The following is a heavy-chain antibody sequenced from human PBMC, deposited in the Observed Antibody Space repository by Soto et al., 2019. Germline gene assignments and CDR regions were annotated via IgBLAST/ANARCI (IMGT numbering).Heavy chain of an antibody. CDR2: INPNSGGT. D-gene: IGHD2-21*02. CDR3: ARDSEDLTHWGGYCYSGYYFGV. V-gene: IGHV1-2*04. CDR1: GYTFTGYY. J-gene: IGHJ4*02. Sequence: ASVKVSCKASGYTFTGYYMHWVRQAPGQGLEWMGWINPNSGGTNYAQKFQGWVTMTRDTSISTAYMELSRLRSDDTAVYYCARDSEDLTHWGGYCYSGYYFGVWGPGTLVT.